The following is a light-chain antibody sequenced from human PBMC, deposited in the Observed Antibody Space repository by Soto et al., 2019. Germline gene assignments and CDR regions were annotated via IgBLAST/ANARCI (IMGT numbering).Light chain of an antibody. CDR1: SSDVGGYNY. Sequence: QSVLTQPPSASGSPGQSVTISWTGTSSDVGGYNYVSWYQQHPGKSPKLMIYEVSKRPSGVPDRFSGSKSGNTASLTVSGLQPEDEADYYCSSYAGSNKSVFGTGTKVTVL. J-gene: IGLJ1*01. CDR3: SSYAGSNKSV. CDR2: EVS. V-gene: IGLV2-8*01.